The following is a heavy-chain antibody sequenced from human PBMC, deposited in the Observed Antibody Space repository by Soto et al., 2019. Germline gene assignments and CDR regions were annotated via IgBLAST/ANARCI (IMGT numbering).Heavy chain of an antibody. CDR2: IYHSGKT. Sequence: SETLSLTCAVSAYSMRIGYYCGWIRQPPGEGLQWIGNIYHSGKTYYNPSLKSRVSVSLDTSKNQFSLNLTSVTAADTAVYYCARAAATHFDNWGQGLLVTVSS. CDR1: AYSMRIGYY. V-gene: IGHV4-38-2*01. D-gene: IGHD6-25*01. CDR3: ARAAATHFDN. J-gene: IGHJ4*02.